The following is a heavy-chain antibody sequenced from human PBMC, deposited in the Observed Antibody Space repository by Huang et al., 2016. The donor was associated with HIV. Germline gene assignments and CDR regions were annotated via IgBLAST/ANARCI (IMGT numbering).Heavy chain of an antibody. V-gene: IGHV4-59*01. CDR3: ASASIAARRWFDP. CDR1: GVFMVVYD. Sequence: CSGSGVFMVVYDWSLIRQPRGKGLGWIGYMYYSGGTNYNPSLKSRVTISVDTSKNQFSLRLSSVTAADTAVYYCASASIAARRWFDPWGQGSLVTVSS. D-gene: IGHD6-6*01. J-gene: IGHJ5*02. CDR2: MYYSGGT.